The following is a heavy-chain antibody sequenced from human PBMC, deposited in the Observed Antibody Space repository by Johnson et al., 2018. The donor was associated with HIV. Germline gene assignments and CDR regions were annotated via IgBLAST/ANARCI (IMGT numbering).Heavy chain of an antibody. Sequence: VQLVESGGGLVQPGGSLRLSCAASGFIVRITYMSWVRQAPGKGLEWVSVIYSGGSPYYEDSVKGRFSISSDNSKNTLYLQMNSLRAEDTAVYYCATGYSGSPLGDTFDIWGQGTMVTVSS. CDR3: ATGYSGSPLGDTFDI. D-gene: IGHD1-26*01. V-gene: IGHV3-66*01. J-gene: IGHJ3*02. CDR2: IYSGGSP. CDR1: GFIVRITY.